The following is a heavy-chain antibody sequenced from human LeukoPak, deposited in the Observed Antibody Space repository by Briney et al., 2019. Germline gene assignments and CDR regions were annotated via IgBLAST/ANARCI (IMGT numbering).Heavy chain of an antibody. D-gene: IGHD3-22*01. CDR2: ISSSSSYI. CDR1: GFTFSSYS. V-gene: IGHV3-21*01. J-gene: IGHJ6*03. CDR3: ARSGYYYDSSGYYPWTYYYYMDV. Sequence: GGSLRLSCAASGFTFSSYSMNWVRQAPGKGLEWVSSISSSSSYIYYADSVKGRFTISRDNAKNSLYLQMNSLGAEDTAVYYCARSGYYYDSSGYYPWTYYYYMDVWGKGTTVTVSS.